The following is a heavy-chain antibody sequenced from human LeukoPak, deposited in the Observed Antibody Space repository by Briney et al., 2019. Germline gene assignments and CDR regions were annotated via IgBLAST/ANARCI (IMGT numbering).Heavy chain of an antibody. D-gene: IGHD5-18*01. CDR1: GGSISSYY. J-gene: IGHJ6*03. CDR2: IYYSGST. V-gene: IGHV4-59*01. CDR3: ARTTEGGYTYGYFYYYYMDV. Sequence: KPSETLSLTCTVAGGSISSYYWSWIRQPPGKRLEWIGYIYYSGSTNYNPSLKSRVTISVDTSKNQFSLKLTSVTAADTAVYYCARTTEGGYTYGYFYYYYMDVWGKGTTVTISS.